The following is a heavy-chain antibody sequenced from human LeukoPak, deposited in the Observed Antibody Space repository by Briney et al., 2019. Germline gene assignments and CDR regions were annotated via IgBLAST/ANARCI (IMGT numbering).Heavy chain of an antibody. J-gene: IGHJ3*02. V-gene: IGHV3-23*01. CDR2: ISGSGGST. CDR1: GLTFSSYA. CDR3: AKDQLAAAGQGAFDI. Sequence: GGSLRLSCAASGLTFSSYAMSWVRQAPGKGLEWVSAISGSGGSTYYADSVKGRFTISRDNSKNTLYLQTNSLRAEDTAVYYCAKDQLAAAGQGAFDIWGQGTMVTVSS. D-gene: IGHD6-13*01.